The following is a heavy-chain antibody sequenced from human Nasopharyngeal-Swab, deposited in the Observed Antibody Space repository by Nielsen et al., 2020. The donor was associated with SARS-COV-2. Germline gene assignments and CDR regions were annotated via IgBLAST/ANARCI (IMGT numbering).Heavy chain of an antibody. Sequence: GGSLRLSCAASGFTFSSYSMNWVRQAPGKGLEWVSSISSSSSYIYYAGSVKGRFTISRDNAKNSLYLQMNSLRAEDTAVYYCARELDYGDSHGVYWGQGTLVTVSS. J-gene: IGHJ4*02. D-gene: IGHD4-17*01. CDR2: ISSSSSYI. CDR1: GFTFSSYS. V-gene: IGHV3-21*01. CDR3: ARELDYGDSHGVY.